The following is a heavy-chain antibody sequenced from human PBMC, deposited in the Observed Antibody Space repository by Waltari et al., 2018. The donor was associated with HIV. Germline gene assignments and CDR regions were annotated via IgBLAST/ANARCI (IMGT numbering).Heavy chain of an antibody. Sequence: RQPPGKGLEWIGYIHYSGRSDYRPSLKSRVTISVDTSKNQFSLKLRSVTAADTAVYYCERGHYYDGSGAYYYYGMDVWGQGTTVTVS. V-gene: IGHV4-59*01. CDR2: IHYSGRS. J-gene: IGHJ6*02. CDR3: ERGHYYDGSGAYYYYGMDV. D-gene: IGHD3-22*01.